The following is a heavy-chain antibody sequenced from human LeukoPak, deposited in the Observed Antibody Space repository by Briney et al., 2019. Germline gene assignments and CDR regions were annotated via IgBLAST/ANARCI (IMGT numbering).Heavy chain of an antibody. J-gene: IGHJ4*02. D-gene: IGHD5-18*01. CDR1: GFPLRSIA. CDR3: ARAEGYSYGSALDY. Sequence: GGSLGLSCAASGFPLRSIAMTWVRKAPGKGLEWLEVISYDGSNKYYADSVKGRFTISRDNSKNTLYLQMNSLRAEDTAVYYCARAEGYSYGSALDYWGQGTLVNVPS. V-gene: IGHV3-30-3*01. CDR2: ISYDGSNK.